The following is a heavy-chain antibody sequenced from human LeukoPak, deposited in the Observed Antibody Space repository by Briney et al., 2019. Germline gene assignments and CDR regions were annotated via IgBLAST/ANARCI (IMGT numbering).Heavy chain of an antibody. Sequence: SQTLSLTCTVSGVSISGGGFYWTWIRQYPGKGLGWIGYIYHSGTTYYNPSLESRLTISVDTSQNQFSLKLSSVTAADTAVYYCARDFGSGYGYFDYWGQGALVTVSS. CDR2: IYHSGTT. J-gene: IGHJ4*02. CDR1: GVSISGGGFY. CDR3: ARDFGSGYGYFDY. D-gene: IGHD3-3*01. V-gene: IGHV4-31*03.